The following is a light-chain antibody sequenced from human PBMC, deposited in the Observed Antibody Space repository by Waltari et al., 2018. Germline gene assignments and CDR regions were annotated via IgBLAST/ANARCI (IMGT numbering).Light chain of an antibody. CDR1: QHLSSNF. V-gene: IGKV3-20*01. CDR3: QQYGTSPYT. J-gene: IGKJ2*01. Sequence: SAVTQSPGTLSLSPGDNASLSCKASQHLSSNFLDWYRQRPCQPPGPLLHGAAKRAAGVPDTFSGSGSGTDFTHTSSRLEAEDSAVYYCQQYGTSPYTFGQGTKVEIK. CDR2: GAA.